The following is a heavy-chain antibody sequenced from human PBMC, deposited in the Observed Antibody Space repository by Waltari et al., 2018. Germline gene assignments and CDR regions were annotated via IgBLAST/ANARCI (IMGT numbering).Heavy chain of an antibody. D-gene: IGHD5-12*01. CDR1: GFTFVLLP. Sequence: EVQLLQSGGGLVQPGGSLRLSCTASGFTFVLLPMSWVRRAPGKGLGWISPISSSGDRTYYADSVKGRFTISRDNVMNTLYLQMNSLRAEDTAVYYCATDPWNSGQPYGMDVWGQGTTVTVSS. CDR2: ISSSGDRT. J-gene: IGHJ6*02. CDR3: ATDPWNSGQPYGMDV. V-gene: IGHV3-23*01.